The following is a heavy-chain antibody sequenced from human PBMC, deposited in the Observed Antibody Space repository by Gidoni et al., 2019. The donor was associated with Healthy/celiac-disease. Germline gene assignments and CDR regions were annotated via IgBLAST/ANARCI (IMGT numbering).Heavy chain of an antibody. V-gene: IGHV4-39*01. CDR1: GGSISSSSYY. CDR3: ASPYGSAAFDP. CDR2: IYYSGST. Sequence: QLQLQESGPGLVKPSETLSLTCPVSGGSISSSSYYWGWIRQPPGKGLEWIGSIYYSGSTYYNPSLKSRVTISVDTSKNQFSLKLSSVTAADTAVYYCASPYGSAAFDPWGQGTLVTVSS. J-gene: IGHJ5*02. D-gene: IGHD3-10*01.